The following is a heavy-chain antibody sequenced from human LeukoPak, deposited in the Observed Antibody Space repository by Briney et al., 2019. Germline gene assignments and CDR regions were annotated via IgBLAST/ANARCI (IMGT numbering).Heavy chain of an antibody. D-gene: IGHD7-27*01. CDR3: TRGHWGLQS. CDR2: IHHSGNS. CDR1: GASVTDYY. V-gene: IGHV4-59*02. J-gene: IGHJ5*02. Sequence: SETLSLTCTVSGASVTDYYWSWIRQSPGKGLEWISYIHHSGNSDYNPSLRSRVTTSLDTSKDQFSLNLISVTAADTAVYYCTRGHWGLQSWSQGTLVTVSS.